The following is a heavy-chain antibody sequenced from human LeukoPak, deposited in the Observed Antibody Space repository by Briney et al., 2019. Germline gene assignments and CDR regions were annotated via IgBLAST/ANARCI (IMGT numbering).Heavy chain of an antibody. CDR1: IDSFSGYH. D-gene: IGHD3-22*01. V-gene: IGHV4-34*01. CDR2: ISESGTI. Sequence: MSSETLSLTCAVYIDSFSGYHWNWIRQIPGKGMEWIGEISESGTININPSLRRRVSLSVDTSKNQFSLDMRSMTAADTGVYYCARGQGVTLIKVGKNWFDPWSQGTPVIVAP. J-gene: IGHJ5*02. CDR3: ARGQGVTLIKVGKNWFDP.